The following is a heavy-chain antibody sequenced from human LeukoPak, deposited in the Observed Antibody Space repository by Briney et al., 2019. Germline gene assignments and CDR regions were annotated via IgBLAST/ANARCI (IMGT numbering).Heavy chain of an antibody. CDR2: ISSSSSMI. J-gene: IGHJ4*03. CDR3: ARDYGDLPARVPYFDY. D-gene: IGHD4-17*01. V-gene: IGHV3-48*02. CDR1: GFTFSSYS. Sequence: GGSLRLSCAASGFTFSSYSMNWVRQAPGKGLEWVSYISSSSSMIYYADSVKGRFTISRDNAKNSLYLQMKSLRDEDTAIYYCARDYGDLPARVPYFDYWGQGTTVTVSS.